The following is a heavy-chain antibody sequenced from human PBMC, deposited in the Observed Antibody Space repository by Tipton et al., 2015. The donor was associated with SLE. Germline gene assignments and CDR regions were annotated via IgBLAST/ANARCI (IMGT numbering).Heavy chain of an antibody. CDR3: ARHAGDYAYFDS. D-gene: IGHD4-17*01. CDR2: IYDSGST. J-gene: IGHJ4*02. CDR1: GGSISSYY. V-gene: IGHV4-59*08. Sequence: TLSLTCTVSGGSISSYYRSWIRQPPGKGLEWIGYIYDSGSTSYNPSLKSRVTISEDTSKQQFSLKLSSLTAADTAVYYCARHAGDYAYFDSWGQGTLVTVSS.